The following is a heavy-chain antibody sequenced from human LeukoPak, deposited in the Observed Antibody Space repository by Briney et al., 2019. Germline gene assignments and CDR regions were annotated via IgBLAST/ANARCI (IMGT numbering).Heavy chain of an antibody. D-gene: IGHD2-2*01. V-gene: IGHV3-7*03. Sequence: GGSLRLSCAASGFTFSSYWMSWVRQAPGKGLEWVANIKQDGSEKYYVDSVKGRFTISRVNAKNSLYLQMNSLRAEDTAVYYCARVSRGYCSSTSCPRTAEYFQHWGQGTLVTVSS. CDR2: IKQDGSEK. J-gene: IGHJ1*01. CDR3: ARVSRGYCSSTSCPRTAEYFQH. CDR1: GFTFSSYW.